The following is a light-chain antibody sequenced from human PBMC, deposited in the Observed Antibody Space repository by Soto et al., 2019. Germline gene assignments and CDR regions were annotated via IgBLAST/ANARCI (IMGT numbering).Light chain of an antibody. CDR1: SSDVGGYNY. J-gene: IGLJ3*02. CDR3: CSYTSSSPGV. Sequence: QAVVTQPASVSGSPGQSITISCTGTSSDVGGYNYVSWYQQHPGKAPKLMIYEVSNRPSGVSNRFSGSKSGKTASLTISGLQAEDEADDYCCSYTSSSPGVFGGGTKVTVL. V-gene: IGLV2-14*01. CDR2: EVS.